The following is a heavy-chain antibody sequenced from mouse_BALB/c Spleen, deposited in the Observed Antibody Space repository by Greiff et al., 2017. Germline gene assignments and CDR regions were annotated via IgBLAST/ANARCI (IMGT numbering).Heavy chain of an antibody. V-gene: IGHV2-6-2*01. CDR3: ARHRDGSSYNYYAMDY. D-gene: IGHD1-1*01. CDR1: GFSLTSYG. J-gene: IGHJ4*01. CDR2: IWSDGST. Sequence: QVQLKESGPDLVAPSQSLSITCTVSGFSLTSYGVHWVRQPPGKGLEWLVVIWSDGSTTYNSALKSRLSISKDNSKSQVFLKMNSLQTDDTAMYYCARHRDGSSYNYYAMDYWGQGTSVTVSS.